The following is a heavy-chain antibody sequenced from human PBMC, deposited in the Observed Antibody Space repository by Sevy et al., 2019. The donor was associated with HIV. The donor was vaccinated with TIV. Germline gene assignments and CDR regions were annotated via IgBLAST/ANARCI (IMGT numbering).Heavy chain of an antibody. V-gene: IGHV4-39*01. D-gene: IGHD2-2*01. CDR3: ATNIVVVPAATTERRYYFDY. Sequence: SETLSLTCTVSGGSISSSSYYWGWIRQPPGKGLEWIGSIYYSGSTYYNPSLKSQVTISVDTSKNQFSLKLSSVTAADTAVYYCATNIVVVPAATTERRYYFDYWGQGTLVTVSS. CDR2: IYYSGST. J-gene: IGHJ4*02. CDR1: GGSISSSSYY.